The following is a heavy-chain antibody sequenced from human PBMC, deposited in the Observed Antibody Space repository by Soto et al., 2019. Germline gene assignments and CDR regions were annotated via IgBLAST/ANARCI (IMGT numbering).Heavy chain of an antibody. J-gene: IGHJ4*02. CDR3: ARWSYLDY. CDR1: GLIVGSDS. D-gene: IGHD3-3*01. CDR2: ISGSDGKT. V-gene: IGHV3-23*01. Sequence: XVSLRLSFAAPGLIVGSDSRSYVRHSPGKGLEWVSTISGSDGKTFYADSVKGRFSISRDTSQSNLYLQMNSLSADDTDMYYCARWSYLDYWGQRTRVNASS.